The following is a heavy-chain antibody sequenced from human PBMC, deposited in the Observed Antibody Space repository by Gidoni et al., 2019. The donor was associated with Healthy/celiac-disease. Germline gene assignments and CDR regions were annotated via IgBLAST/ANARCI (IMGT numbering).Heavy chain of an antibody. CDR2: INHSGST. Sequence: QVQLQQWGAGLLKPSETLSLTCAVYGGSFSGYCWSWIPQPPGKGLEWIGEINHSGSTNYNPSLKSRVTISVDTSKNQFSLKLSSVTAADTAVYYCARMGRRQQLDTSFDYWGQGTLVTVSS. J-gene: IGHJ4*02. CDR3: ARMGRRQQLDTSFDY. V-gene: IGHV4-34*01. D-gene: IGHD6-13*01. CDR1: GGSFSGYC.